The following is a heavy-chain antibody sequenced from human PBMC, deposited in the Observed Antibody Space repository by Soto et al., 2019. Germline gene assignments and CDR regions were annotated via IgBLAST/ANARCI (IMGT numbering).Heavy chain of an antibody. CDR2: ISTTGSTI. V-gene: IGHV3-48*01. Sequence: PGGSLRLSCAASGFTFGSYSMNWVGQGPGKGLEWVSYISTTGSTIYYADSVKGRFTISRDNAKNSLYLQMTSLRAEDTAVYYCARYKGYCSGGSCYYYYYMDVWGKGTTVTVSS. CDR1: GFTFGSYS. CDR3: ARYKGYCSGGSCYYYYYMDV. D-gene: IGHD2-15*01. J-gene: IGHJ6*03.